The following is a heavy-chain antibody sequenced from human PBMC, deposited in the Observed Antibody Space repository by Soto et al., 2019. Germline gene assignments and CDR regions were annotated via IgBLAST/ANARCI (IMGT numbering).Heavy chain of an antibody. CDR3: ARDLVVGATGPRDAFDI. Sequence: ASVKVSCKASGYTFTSYYMHWVRQAPGQGLEWMGIINPSGGSTSYAQKFQGRVTMTRDTSTSTVYMELRSLRSDDTAVYYCARDLVVGATGPRDAFDIWGQGTMVTVSS. CDR2: INPSGGST. CDR1: GYTFTSYY. J-gene: IGHJ3*02. D-gene: IGHD1-26*01. V-gene: IGHV1-46*01.